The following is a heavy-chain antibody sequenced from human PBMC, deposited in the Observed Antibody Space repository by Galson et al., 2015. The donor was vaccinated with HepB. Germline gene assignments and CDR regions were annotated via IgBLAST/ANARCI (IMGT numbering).Heavy chain of an antibody. Sequence: SLRLSCAASGFTFSSYGMHWVRQAPGKGLEWVAVISYDGSNKYYADSVKGRFTISRDNSKNTLYLQMNSLRAEDTAVYYCAKSSSARGLDAFDIWGQGTMVTVSS. CDR2: ISYDGSNK. CDR1: GFTFSSYG. D-gene: IGHD6-6*01. J-gene: IGHJ3*02. CDR3: AKSSSARGLDAFDI. V-gene: IGHV3-30*18.